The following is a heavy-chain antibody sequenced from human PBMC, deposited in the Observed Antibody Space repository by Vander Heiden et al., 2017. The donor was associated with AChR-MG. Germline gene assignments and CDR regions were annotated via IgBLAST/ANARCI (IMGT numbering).Heavy chain of an antibody. CDR3: ARAKQQLGGMDV. V-gene: IGHV3-21*01. J-gene: IGHJ6*02. CDR2: ISSSSSYI. Sequence: EVQLVESGGGLVKPGGSLRLACAAPGFPFSSYSMNWGRQAPGKGLEWVSSISSSSSYIYYADSVKGRFTISRDNAKNSLYLQMNSLRAEDTAVYYCARAKQQLGGMDVWGQGTTVTVSS. D-gene: IGHD6-13*01. CDR1: GFPFSSYS.